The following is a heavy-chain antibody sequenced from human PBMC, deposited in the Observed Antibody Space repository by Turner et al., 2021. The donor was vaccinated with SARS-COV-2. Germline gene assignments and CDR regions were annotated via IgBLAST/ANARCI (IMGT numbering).Heavy chain of an antibody. D-gene: IGHD2-8*01. J-gene: IGHJ5*02. CDR3: ARIPHLMVGIRFDP. CDR1: GYTFPGYY. CDR2: INPSSGGT. V-gene: IGHV1-2*02. Sequence: QVQLVQSAAEVKKPGASAKVCCTASGYTFPGYYLHWVRQAPGQGIEWRGWINPSSGGTNHAQQFQGKVTMTRDTAITTAYRGLSRLRSDDTAGYYFARIPHLMVGIRFDPWGQGTLVTVSS.